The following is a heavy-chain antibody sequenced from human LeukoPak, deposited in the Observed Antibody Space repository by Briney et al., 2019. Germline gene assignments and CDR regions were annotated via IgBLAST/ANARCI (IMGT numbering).Heavy chain of an antibody. CDR2: IYYSGSP. CDR3: ARVVTYSSSWNPSIHDYHYYYVDV. Sequence: PSETLSLTCTVSGGSISSSSYYWGWIRQPPGKGLEWIGSIYYSGSPYYNPSLKSRVTISLDTSKNQFSLNLSSVTAADTAVYYCARVVTYSSSWNPSIHDYHYYYVDVWGKGTTVTVSS. V-gene: IGHV4-39*07. J-gene: IGHJ6*04. CDR1: GGSISSSSYY. D-gene: IGHD6-13*01.